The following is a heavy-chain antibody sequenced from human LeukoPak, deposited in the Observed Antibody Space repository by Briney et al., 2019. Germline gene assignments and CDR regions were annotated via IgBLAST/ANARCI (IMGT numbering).Heavy chain of an antibody. CDR2: ISSSSSSI. CDR3: ARDRKTVYYFDY. V-gene: IGHV3-48*01. Sequence: GGSLRLSCAASGFTFSGYSMNWVRQAPGKGLEWVAYISSSSSSIYYADSVKGRFTISRDNAKNSLYLQMNSLRVEDTAVYYCARDRKTVYYFDYWGQGTLVTVSS. D-gene: IGHD1-14*01. J-gene: IGHJ4*02. CDR1: GFTFSGYS.